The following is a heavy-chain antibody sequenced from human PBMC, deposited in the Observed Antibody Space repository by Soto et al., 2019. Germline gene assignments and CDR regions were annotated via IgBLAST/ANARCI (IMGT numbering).Heavy chain of an antibody. V-gene: IGHV3-30-3*01. CDR2: ISYDGSNK. CDR1: GFTFSSYA. Sequence: GGSLRLSCAASGFTFSSYAMHWVRQAPGKGLEWVAVISYDGSNKYYADSVKGRFTISRDNSKNTLYLQMNSLRAEDTAVYYCARDWGYYYDSSGYYFWGQGTLVTVSS. CDR3: ARDWGYYYDSSGYYF. J-gene: IGHJ4*02. D-gene: IGHD3-22*01.